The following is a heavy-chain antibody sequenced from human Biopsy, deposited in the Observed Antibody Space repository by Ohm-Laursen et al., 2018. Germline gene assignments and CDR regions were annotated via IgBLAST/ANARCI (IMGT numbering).Heavy chain of an antibody. CDR1: GGSISNNNYY. CDR3: ARDYDTSGYYYVS. Sequence: GTLSLTCTVSGGSISNNNYYWGWIRQPPGKGLEWIGSIFYRGSTHYKPSLKSRVNISVDTSKNQFSLKLNSGTAADTAVCYCARDYDTSGYYYVSWGQGTLVTVSS. J-gene: IGHJ5*02. V-gene: IGHV4-39*01. D-gene: IGHD3-22*01. CDR2: IFYRGST.